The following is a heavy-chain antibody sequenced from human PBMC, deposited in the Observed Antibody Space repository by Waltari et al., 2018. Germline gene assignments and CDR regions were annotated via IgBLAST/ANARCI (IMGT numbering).Heavy chain of an antibody. J-gene: IGHJ4*02. CDR2: IRYGGRDK. D-gene: IGHD6-6*01. V-gene: IGHV3-30*02. Sequence: QVHLVESGGGVVQPGGSLRLSCAASGFNFSSFGMYWVRQAPGKWLEWVAFIRYGGRDKYYADSAKGRFTISRDNSKDTLYLQMNRLRADDTAIYYCVKDLGHSNSPPFGHWGQGTLVSVSS. CDR1: GFNFSSFG. CDR3: VKDLGHSNSPPFGH.